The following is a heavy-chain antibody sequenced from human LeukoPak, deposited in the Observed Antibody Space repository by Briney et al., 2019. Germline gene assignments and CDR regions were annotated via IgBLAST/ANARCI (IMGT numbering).Heavy chain of an antibody. CDR1: GYTFTGYY. CDR2: INPNSGGT. J-gene: IGHJ6*02. Sequence: ASVKVSCKASGYTFTGYYMHWVRQAPRQGLEWMGWINPNSGGTNYAQKFQGRVTMTRDTSISTAYMELSRLRSDDTAVYYCARSTVTTTWYGMDVWGQGTTVTVSS. V-gene: IGHV1-2*02. D-gene: IGHD4-17*01. CDR3: ARSTVTTTWYGMDV.